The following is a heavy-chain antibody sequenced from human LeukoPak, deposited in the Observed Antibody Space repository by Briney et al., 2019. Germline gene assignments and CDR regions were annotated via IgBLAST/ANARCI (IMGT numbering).Heavy chain of an antibody. CDR1: GGTFSSYA. Sequence: SVKVSCKASGGTFSSYAISWVRQAPGQGLEWMGGIIPIFGTANYAQKFQGRVTITADESTSTAYMELSSLRSEDTAVYYCAREYYYGSGDGNIWGQGTMVTVSS. CDR3: AREYYYGSGDGNI. V-gene: IGHV1-69*01. CDR2: IIPIFGTA. D-gene: IGHD3-10*01. J-gene: IGHJ3*02.